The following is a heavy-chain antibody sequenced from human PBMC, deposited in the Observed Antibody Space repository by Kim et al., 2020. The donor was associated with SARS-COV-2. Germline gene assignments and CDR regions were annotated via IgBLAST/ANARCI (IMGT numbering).Heavy chain of an antibody. CDR2: ISYDGSNK. CDR1: GFTFSSYA. V-gene: IGHV3-30-3*01. CDR3: ARGSSNEYFQH. J-gene: IGHJ1*01. D-gene: IGHD2-2*01. Sequence: GGSLRLSCAASGFTFSSYAMHWVRQAPGKGLEWVAVISYDGSNKYYADSVKGRFTISRDNSKNTLYLQMNSLRAEDTAVYYCARGSSNEYFQHWGQGTLVTVSS.